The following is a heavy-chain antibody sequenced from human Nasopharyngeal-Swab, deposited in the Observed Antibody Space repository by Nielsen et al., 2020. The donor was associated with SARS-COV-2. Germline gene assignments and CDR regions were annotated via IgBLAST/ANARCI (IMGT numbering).Heavy chain of an antibody. J-gene: IGHJ4*02. D-gene: IGHD3-10*01. V-gene: IGHV3-48*03. CDR3: ARDRGGLLWFGELPTYFDY. CDR2: ISSSGSTI. Sequence: WIRQPPGKGLEWVSYISSSGSTIYYADSVKGRFTISRDNAKNSLYLQMNSLRAEDTAVYYCARDRGGLLWFGELPTYFDYWGQGTLVTVS.